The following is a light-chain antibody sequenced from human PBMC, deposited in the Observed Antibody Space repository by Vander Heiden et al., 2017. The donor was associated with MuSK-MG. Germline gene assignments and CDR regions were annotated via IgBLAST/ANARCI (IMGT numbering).Light chain of an antibody. Sequence: EIVLTQSTGTLPLSPGERATLSCRASQSVSSSYLAWYQQKPGQAPRLLIYGASSRAAGIPDRFSGSGSGADFTLTISGLEPEDVAVYYCQQYGSSPFTFGPGTKVDIK. CDR2: GAS. CDR3: QQYGSSPFT. CDR1: QSVSSSY. J-gene: IGKJ3*01. V-gene: IGKV3-20*01.